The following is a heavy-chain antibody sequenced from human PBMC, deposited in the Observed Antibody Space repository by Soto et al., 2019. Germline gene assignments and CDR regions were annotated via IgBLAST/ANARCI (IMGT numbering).Heavy chain of an antibody. Sequence: PSETLSLTCTVSGGSISSGDYYWSWIRQPPGKGLEWIGYIYYSGSTYYNPSLKSRVTISVDTSKNQFSLKLSSVTAADTAVYYCARSSSSPSFDYYYYGMDVWGQGTTLTVSS. CDR1: GGSISSGDYY. D-gene: IGHD6-6*01. J-gene: IGHJ6*02. CDR2: IYYSGST. V-gene: IGHV4-30-4*01. CDR3: ARSSSSPSFDYYYYGMDV.